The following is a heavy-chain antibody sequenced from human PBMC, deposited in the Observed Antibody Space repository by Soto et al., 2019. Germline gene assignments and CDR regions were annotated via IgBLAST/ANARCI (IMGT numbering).Heavy chain of an antibody. CDR2: IIPIFGTA. D-gene: IGHD5-18*01. V-gene: IGHV1-69*13. J-gene: IGHJ6*02. Sequence: SVKVSCKASGGTFSSYAISWVRQAPGQGLEWMGGIIPIFGTANYAQKFQGRVTITADESTSTAYMELSSLRSEDTAVYHCARSFSDTAMVPGDRYYYYYGMDVWGQGTTVTVSS. CDR1: GGTFSSYA. CDR3: ARSFSDTAMVPGDRYYYYYGMDV.